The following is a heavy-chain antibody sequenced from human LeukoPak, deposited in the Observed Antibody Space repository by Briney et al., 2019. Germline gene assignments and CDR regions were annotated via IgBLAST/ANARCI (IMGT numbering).Heavy chain of an antibody. V-gene: IGHV4-39*01. CDR2: MHYSGST. CDR3: ARRGTIDSGRPWN. J-gene: IGHJ4*02. CDR1: GGSINISDYY. D-gene: IGHD1-26*01. Sequence: SETLSLTCTVSGGSINISDYYWGWIRQPPGKGLEWTGSMHYSGSTYYNPSLKSRVTISVDTSKNQFSLKVTSVTAADTAVYYCARRGTIDSGRPWNWGQGTLVTVSS.